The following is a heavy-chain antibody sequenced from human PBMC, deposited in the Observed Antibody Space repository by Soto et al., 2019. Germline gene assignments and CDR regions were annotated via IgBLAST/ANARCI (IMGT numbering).Heavy chain of an antibody. CDR1: GYTLPSFC. Sequence: GASVKVSFKASGYTLPSFCINLVRQATGQRLEGKGRKNPNSGNTGYAQKFQGRVTMTRNTSISTAYMELSSLRSEDTAVYYCARHATSLGYCSGGSCHTQYYYYYYMDVWGKGTTVTVSS. D-gene: IGHD2-15*01. V-gene: IGHV1-8*01. CDR3: ARHATSLGYCSGGSCHTQYYYYYYMDV. CDR2: KNPNSGNT. J-gene: IGHJ6*03.